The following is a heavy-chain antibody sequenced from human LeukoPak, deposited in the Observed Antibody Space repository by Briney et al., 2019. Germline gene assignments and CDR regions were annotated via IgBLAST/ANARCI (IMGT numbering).Heavy chain of an antibody. V-gene: IGHV3-30*03. J-gene: IGHJ4*02. CDR1: GFTFSSYW. CDR3: ARQHSSGWDFFDY. D-gene: IGHD6-19*01. CDR2: ISYDGSNK. Sequence: GGSLRLSCAASGFTFSSYWMNWVRQAPGKGLEWVAVISYDGSNKYYADSVKGRFTISRDNSKNTLYLQMNSLRAEDTAVYYCARQHSSGWDFFDYWGQGTLVTVSS.